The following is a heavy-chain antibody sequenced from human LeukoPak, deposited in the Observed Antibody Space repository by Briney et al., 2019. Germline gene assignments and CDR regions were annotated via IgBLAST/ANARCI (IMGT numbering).Heavy chain of an antibody. J-gene: IGHJ4*02. D-gene: IGHD3-10*01. Sequence: PGRSLRLSCAASGFTFSSYAMHWVRQAPGKGLEWVSGISGNGDSTYYADSAKGRFTISRDNSKHTLYLQMNSLRVEDTAVYYCAKNPGGLTILRGVPLEYWGQGTLVTVSS. CDR3: AKNPGGLTILRGVPLEY. V-gene: IGHV3-23*01. CDR2: ISGNGDST. CDR1: GFTFSSYA.